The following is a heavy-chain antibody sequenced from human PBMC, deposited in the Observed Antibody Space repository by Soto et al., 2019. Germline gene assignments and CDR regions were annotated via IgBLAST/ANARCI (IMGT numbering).Heavy chain of an antibody. CDR1: GFTFSSYA. J-gene: IGHJ5*02. CDR3: AKDPGYYDWFDP. CDR2: ISGSGGST. D-gene: IGHD1-26*01. Sequence: GGSLRLSCAASGFTFSSYAMSWVRQAPGKGLEWVSAISGSGGSTYYADSVKGRFTISRDNSKNTLYLQMNSLRAEDPAVYYCAKDPGYYDWFDPWVQGTLVTVSS. V-gene: IGHV3-23*01.